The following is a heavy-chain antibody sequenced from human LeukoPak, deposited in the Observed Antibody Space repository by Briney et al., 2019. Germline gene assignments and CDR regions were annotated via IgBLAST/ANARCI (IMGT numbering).Heavy chain of an antibody. V-gene: IGHV3-23*01. CDR2: ISGSGGST. J-gene: IGHJ6*03. CDR3: AKLPASIAVAAPYYYYYYYMDV. CDR1: GFTFSSYG. Sequence: LSGGSLRLSCAASGFTFSSYGMSWVRQAPGKGLEWVSAISGSGGSTYYADSVKGRFTISRDNSKNTLYLQMNSLRAEDTAVYYCAKLPASIAVAAPYYYYYYYMDVWGKGTTVTISS. D-gene: IGHD6-19*01.